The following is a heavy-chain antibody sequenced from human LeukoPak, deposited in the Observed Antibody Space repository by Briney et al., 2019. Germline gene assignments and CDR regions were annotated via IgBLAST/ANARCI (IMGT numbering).Heavy chain of an antibody. J-gene: IGHJ5*02. CDR1: GDSIGSSSYY. D-gene: IGHD3-22*01. Sequence: SETLFLTCTVSGDSIGSSSYYWAWIRQPPGKGLEWIGSIYYSGSTYYTPSLKSRVTISVETSKNQFSLKLSAVTAADTAVYYCARQFHGSGYVDDLWGQGTLVTVSS. V-gene: IGHV4-39*01. CDR3: ARQFHGSGYVDDL. CDR2: IYYSGST.